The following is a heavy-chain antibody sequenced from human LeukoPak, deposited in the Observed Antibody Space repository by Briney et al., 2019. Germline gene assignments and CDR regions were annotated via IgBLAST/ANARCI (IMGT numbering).Heavy chain of an antibody. Sequence: GGSLRLSCAASGFTVSRNYMSWVRQAPGKGLEWVSVIYSGGSTYYADSVKGRFTISRDNSKNTLYLQMNSLRAEDTAVYYCARFTPADYFDPWGQGTLVTVSS. CDR1: GFTVSRNY. D-gene: IGHD4-11*01. V-gene: IGHV3-66*01. J-gene: IGHJ5*02. CDR2: IYSGGST. CDR3: ARFTPADYFDP.